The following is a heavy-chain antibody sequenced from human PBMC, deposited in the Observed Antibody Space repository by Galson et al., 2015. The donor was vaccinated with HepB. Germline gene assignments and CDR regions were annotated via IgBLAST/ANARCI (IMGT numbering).Heavy chain of an antibody. D-gene: IGHD3-10*01. Sequence: SVKVSCKVSGYTLNEVSIHWVRQAPGKGLEWMGGLDPEEGETIYAQRFRGRVTMTEDTSSDTAYLELSSLRSEDTAVYYCTTPVSYYYFDYWGQGTQLTVSS. CDR3: TTPVSYYYFDY. CDR1: GYTLNEVS. J-gene: IGHJ4*02. CDR2: LDPEEGET. V-gene: IGHV1-24*01.